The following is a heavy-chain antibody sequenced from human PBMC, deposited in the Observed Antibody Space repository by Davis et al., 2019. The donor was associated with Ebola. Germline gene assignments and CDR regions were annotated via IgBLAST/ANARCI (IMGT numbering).Heavy chain of an antibody. CDR1: GVSITPYY. V-gene: IGHV4-59*08. J-gene: IGHJ5*02. Sequence: SETLSLTCNVSGVSITPYYWNWIRQPPGQGLEWIGYISYSGSTNYNPSLKSRVTISVDTSKNQFSLKLSSVTAADTAMYYCARRGTSSWYAGWFDPWGQGTLVTVSS. CDR3: ARRGTSSWYAGWFDP. D-gene: IGHD6-13*01. CDR2: ISYSGST.